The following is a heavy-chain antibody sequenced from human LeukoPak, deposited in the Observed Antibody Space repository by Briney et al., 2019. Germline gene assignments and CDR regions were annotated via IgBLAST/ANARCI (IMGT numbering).Heavy chain of an antibody. Sequence: GRSLRLSCAASGFTFSSYGMPWVRQAPGKGLEWVAVIWCDGSNKYYADSVKGRFTISRDNSKNTLYLQMNSLRAEDTAVYYCARGYCSGGSCYSGSDYWGQGTLVTVSS. J-gene: IGHJ4*02. V-gene: IGHV3-33*01. D-gene: IGHD2-15*01. CDR1: GFTFSSYG. CDR2: IWCDGSNK. CDR3: ARGYCSGGSCYSGSDY.